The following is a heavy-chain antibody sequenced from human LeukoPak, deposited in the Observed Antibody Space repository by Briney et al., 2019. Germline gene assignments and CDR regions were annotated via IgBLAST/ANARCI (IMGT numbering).Heavy chain of an antibody. D-gene: IGHD2-2*01. CDR2: INPNSGGT. J-gene: IGHJ4*02. CDR3: ATGLGYCSSTSCYVFDY. V-gene: IGHV1-2*02. Sequence: ASVKVSCKASGYTFTGYYMHWVRQAPGQGLAWMGWINPNSGGTNYAQKFQGRVTMTRDTSISTAYMELSRLRSDDTAVYYCATGLGYCSSTSCYVFDYWGQGTLVTVSS. CDR1: GYTFTGYY.